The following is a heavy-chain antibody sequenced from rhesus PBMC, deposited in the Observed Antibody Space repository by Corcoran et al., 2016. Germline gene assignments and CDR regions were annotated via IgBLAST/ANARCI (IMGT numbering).Heavy chain of an antibody. CDR1: GGSISSSNW. CDR2: IYGSGGRT. J-gene: IGHJ6*01. CDR3: ARDRRGAGVIINYGLDS. Sequence: QVHLQESGPAVVRPSEPLSLTCAVSGGSISSSNWWNWIRQSPGKGLEWIGGIYGSGGRTEYNPSLKSRVTISKDTSKNQFSLKLRSVTAADTAVYHCARDRRGAGVIINYGLDSWGQGVVVTVSS. V-gene: IGHV4-93*01. D-gene: IGHD3-22*01.